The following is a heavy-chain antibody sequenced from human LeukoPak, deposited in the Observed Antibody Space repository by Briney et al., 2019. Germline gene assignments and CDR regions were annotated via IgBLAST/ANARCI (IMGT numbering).Heavy chain of an antibody. CDR3: ARGMYRNGSGSYYHFDY. CDR1: GGTISSYA. J-gene: IGHJ4*02. CDR2: IIPIFGTA. D-gene: IGHD3-10*01. V-gene: IGHV1-69*01. Sequence: SVKVSCKASGGTISSYAISWVRQAPGQGLEWMGGIIPIFGTASYAQKFQGRVTITADESTSTAYMELSSLRSEDTAVYYCARGMYRNGSGSYYHFDYWGQGTLVTVSS.